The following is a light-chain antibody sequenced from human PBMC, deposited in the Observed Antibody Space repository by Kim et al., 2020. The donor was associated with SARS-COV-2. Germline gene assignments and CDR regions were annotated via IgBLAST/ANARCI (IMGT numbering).Light chain of an antibody. CDR2: QDS. CDR3: QAWDSSHVV. Sequence: SVSPVQTASITCSDDKYGDKYACWYQQKPGQSPVMVIYQDSTRPSGIPERFSGSNSGNTATLTISGTQAMDEADYYCQAWDSSHVVFGGGTQLTVL. J-gene: IGLJ2*01. CDR1: KYGDKY. V-gene: IGLV3-1*01.